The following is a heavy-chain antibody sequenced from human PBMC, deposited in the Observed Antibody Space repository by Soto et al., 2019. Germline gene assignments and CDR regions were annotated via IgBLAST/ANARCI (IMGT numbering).Heavy chain of an antibody. V-gene: IGHV3-73*01. CDR1: GFTFSGSA. D-gene: IGHD3-10*01. Sequence: GGSLRLSCAVSGFTFSGSAMHWVRQASGKGLEWVGRIKSKANNYATAYAASVKGRFTISRDDSKSTAYLQMNSLKTEDTAVYFCTRLYNNFKFDPWGQGTLVTVSS. CDR3: TRLYNNFKFDP. J-gene: IGHJ5*02. CDR2: IKSKANNYAT.